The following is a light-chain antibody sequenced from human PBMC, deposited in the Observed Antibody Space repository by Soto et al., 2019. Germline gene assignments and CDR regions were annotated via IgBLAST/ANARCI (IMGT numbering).Light chain of an antibody. CDR3: QHRSNWPLT. J-gene: IGKJ4*01. Sequence: EIVLTQSPGTLSLSPGERATLSCRASQSVRTYLAWYQQKPGQPPRLLIYDASNRATGIPARFSGSGSGTDFTLTISSLEPEDFAIYYCQHRSNWPLTFGGGTKVEIK. CDR1: QSVRTY. CDR2: DAS. V-gene: IGKV3-11*01.